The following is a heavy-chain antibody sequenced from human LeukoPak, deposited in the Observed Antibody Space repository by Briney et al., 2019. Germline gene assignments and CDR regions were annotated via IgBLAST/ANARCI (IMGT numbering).Heavy chain of an antibody. Sequence: GGSLRLSCAASGFTFSSYAMSWVRQAPGKGLEWVSTISDSGGSTYYADSVKSRFTISRDNSKNTLYLQMNSLRAEDTAVYYCAKDREGVRYFDWGQGTLVTVSS. D-gene: IGHD3-9*01. V-gene: IGHV3-23*01. J-gene: IGHJ4*02. CDR2: ISDSGGST. CDR3: AKDREGVRYFD. CDR1: GFTFSSYA.